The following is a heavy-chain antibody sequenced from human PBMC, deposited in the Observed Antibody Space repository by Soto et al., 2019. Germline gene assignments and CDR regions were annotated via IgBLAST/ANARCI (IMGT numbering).Heavy chain of an antibody. V-gene: IGHV1-3*01. CDR2: INAGNGNT. CDR3: ARDSVYCGGRDCYLYSFYMDV. Sequence: QVHLVQAGAEVRKPGASVQVSCKASGYNFSSHDIHWVRQAPGQGLEWMGWINAGNGNTRYSQKFQERITITRAASASTAYIEQRSLRSDDTAIYYCARDSVYCGGRDCYLYSFYMDVWGKGTTVTVSS. J-gene: IGHJ6*03. D-gene: IGHD2-21*01. CDR1: GYNFSSHD.